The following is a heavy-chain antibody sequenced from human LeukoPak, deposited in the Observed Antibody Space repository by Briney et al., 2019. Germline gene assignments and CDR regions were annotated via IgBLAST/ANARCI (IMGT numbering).Heavy chain of an antibody. Sequence: SVKVSYKASVGTFSSYSISWVRQAPRQGLDWMGRIIPIFGTANYAHKFQGRVTITTDESTSTAYMELSSLRSEDTAVYYCARAVDYYDSSGPDYGGQRTLVTVSS. J-gene: IGHJ4*02. CDR2: IIPIFGTA. CDR3: ARAVDYYDSSGPDY. V-gene: IGHV1-69*05. D-gene: IGHD3-22*01. CDR1: VGTFSSYS.